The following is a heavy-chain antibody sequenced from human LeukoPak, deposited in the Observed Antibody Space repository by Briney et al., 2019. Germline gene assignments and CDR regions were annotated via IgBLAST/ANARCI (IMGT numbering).Heavy chain of an antibody. D-gene: IGHD5-18*01. J-gene: IGHJ6*03. CDR2: FDPEDGDT. CDR3: ARGEDTAIFPYYYYYMDV. V-gene: IGHV1-24*01. CDR1: GYTLTELS. Sequence: ASVKVSCEVSGYTLTELSMHWVRQAPGKGLEGRGGFDPEDGDTIYAQKFQGRINMTRDTSISTAYMELSSLKSDDTAVYYCARGEDTAIFPYYYYYMDVWGKGTTVTVSS.